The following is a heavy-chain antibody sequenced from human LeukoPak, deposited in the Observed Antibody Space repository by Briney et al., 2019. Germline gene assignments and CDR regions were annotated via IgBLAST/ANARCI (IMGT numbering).Heavy chain of an antibody. Sequence: ASVTVSRKVSVYTLTELSMHWVRQAPGKGLEWMGGFDPEDGETIYAQKFLGRVTMTEDTSTDTAYMDLNSLRSEDTAVYYCATLSTTVVSPGVYWGQGTLVTVSS. CDR2: FDPEDGET. CDR1: VYTLTELS. CDR3: ATLSTTVVSPGVY. V-gene: IGHV1-24*01. D-gene: IGHD4-23*01. J-gene: IGHJ4*02.